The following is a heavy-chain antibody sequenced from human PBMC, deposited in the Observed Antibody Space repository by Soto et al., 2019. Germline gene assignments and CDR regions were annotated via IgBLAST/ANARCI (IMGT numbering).Heavy chain of an antibody. D-gene: IGHD3-16*02. CDR2: INAGNGNT. CDR3: ARDREYYDYIWGGYRGVDAFDI. V-gene: IGHV1-3*01. Sequence: ASVKVSCKASGYTFTSYAMHWVRQAPGQRLEWMGWINAGNGNTKYSQKFQGRVTITRDTSASTAYMELSSLRSEDTAVYYCARDREYYDYIWGGYRGVDAFDIWGQGTMVTASS. CDR1: GYTFTSYA. J-gene: IGHJ3*02.